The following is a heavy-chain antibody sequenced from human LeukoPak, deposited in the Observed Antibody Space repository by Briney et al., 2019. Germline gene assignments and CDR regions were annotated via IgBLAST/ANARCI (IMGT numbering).Heavy chain of an antibody. CDR1: GFTFSSYS. CDR3: ARCRADFPDCSSTSCYFYDY. V-gene: IGHV3-21*01. Sequence: PGGSLRLSCAASGFTFSSYSMNWVRQAPGKGLEWVSSISSSSSYIYYADSVKGRFTISRDNAKNSLYLQMNSLRAEDTAVYYCARCRADFPDCSSTSCYFYDYWGQGTLVTVSS. J-gene: IGHJ4*02. D-gene: IGHD2-2*01. CDR2: ISSSSSYI.